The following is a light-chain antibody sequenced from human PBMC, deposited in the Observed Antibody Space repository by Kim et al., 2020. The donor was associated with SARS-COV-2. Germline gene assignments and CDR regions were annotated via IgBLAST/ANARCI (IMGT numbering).Light chain of an antibody. Sequence: SVPPGQTASITCYGDKLGDKYACWYQQKPGQSPLLVIYQDNKRPSGIPERFSGSNSGNTATLTISGTQAMDEADYYCQAWDSSTGVFGGGTQLTVL. CDR1: KLGDKY. V-gene: IGLV3-1*01. J-gene: IGLJ2*01. CDR2: QDN. CDR3: QAWDSSTGV.